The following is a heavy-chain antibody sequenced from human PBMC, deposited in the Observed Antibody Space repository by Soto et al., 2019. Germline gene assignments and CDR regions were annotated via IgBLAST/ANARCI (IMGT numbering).Heavy chain of an antibody. V-gene: IGHV3-30-3*01. Sequence: GGSLRLSCAASGFTFSSYAMHWVRQAPGKGLEWVAVISYDGSNKYYADSVKGRFTISRDNSKNTLYLQMNSLRAEDTAVYYCAREIPYGSGSYYLDYWGQGTLVTVSS. CDR1: GFTFSSYA. CDR3: AREIPYGSGSYYLDY. CDR2: ISYDGSNK. J-gene: IGHJ4*02. D-gene: IGHD3-10*01.